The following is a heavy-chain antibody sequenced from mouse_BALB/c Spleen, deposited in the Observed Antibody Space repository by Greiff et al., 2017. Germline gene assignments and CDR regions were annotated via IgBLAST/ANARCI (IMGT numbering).Heavy chain of an antibody. CDR1: GYAFTNYL. CDR3: ARRDDGPPGWYFDV. J-gene: IGHJ1*01. CDR2: INPGSGGT. Sequence: VQLQQSGAELVRPGTSVKVSCKASGYAFTNYLIEWVKQRPGQGLEWIGVINPGSGGTNYNEKFKGKATLTADKSSSTAYMQLSSLTSDDSAVYFCARRDDGPPGWYFDVWGAGTTVTVSS. D-gene: IGHD2-3*01. V-gene: IGHV1-54*03.